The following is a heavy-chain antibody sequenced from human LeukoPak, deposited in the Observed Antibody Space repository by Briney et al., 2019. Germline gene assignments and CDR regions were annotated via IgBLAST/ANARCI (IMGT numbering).Heavy chain of an antibody. CDR3: ARDLPNSSSWDDAFDI. V-gene: IGHV4-34*09. CDR1: GGSFSGYY. Sequence: SETLSLTCAVYGGSFSGYYWSWIRQPPGKGLEWIGEINHSGSTNYNPSLKSRVTISVDTSKNQFSLKLSSVTAADTAVYYCARDLPNSSSWDDAFDIWGQGTMVTVSS. CDR2: INHSGST. D-gene: IGHD6-13*01. J-gene: IGHJ3*02.